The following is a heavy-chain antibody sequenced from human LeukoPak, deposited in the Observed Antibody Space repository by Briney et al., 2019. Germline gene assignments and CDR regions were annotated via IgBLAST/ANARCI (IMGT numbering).Heavy chain of an antibody. CDR3: AREDSGYGYYMDV. CDR1: GGSISSYY. Sequence: PSETLSLTYTVSGGSISSYYWSWIRQPPGKGLEWIGYIYYSGSTNYNPSLKSRVTISVDTSKNQFSLKLSSVTAADTAVYYCAREDSGYGYYMDVWGKGTTVTVSS. J-gene: IGHJ6*03. V-gene: IGHV4-59*01. D-gene: IGHD5-12*01. CDR2: IYYSGST.